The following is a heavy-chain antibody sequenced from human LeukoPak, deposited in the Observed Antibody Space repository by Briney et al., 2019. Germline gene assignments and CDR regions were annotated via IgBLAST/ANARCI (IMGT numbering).Heavy chain of an antibody. CDR2: IWYDGSNK. J-gene: IGHJ4*02. D-gene: IGHD1-14*01. V-gene: IGHV3-33*01. CDR3: AREARGNLGFDY. CDR1: GFTFSSYG. Sequence: GGSLRLSCAASGFTFSSYGMHWVRQAPGKGLEWVAVIWYDGSNKYYADSVKGRFTISRDNSKNTLYLQMNSLRAEDTAVYYCAREARGNLGFDYWGQGTLVTVSS.